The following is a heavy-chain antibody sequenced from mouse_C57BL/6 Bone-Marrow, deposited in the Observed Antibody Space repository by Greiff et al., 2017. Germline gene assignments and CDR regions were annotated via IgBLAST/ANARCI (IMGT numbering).Heavy chain of an antibody. J-gene: IGHJ4*01. V-gene: IGHV1-58*01. D-gene: IGHD2-3*01. CDR1: GYTFTSYG. CDR3: ARWGYCSSMDY. CDR2: IYLGNGYT. Sequence: EVQLQQSGAELVRPGSSVKMSCKTSGYTFTSYGINWVKQRPGQGLEWIGYIYLGNGYTEYNEKFKGKATLTSDPSSSTAYMQLSSLTSEDSAIYFCARWGYCSSMDYWGQGTSVTVSS.